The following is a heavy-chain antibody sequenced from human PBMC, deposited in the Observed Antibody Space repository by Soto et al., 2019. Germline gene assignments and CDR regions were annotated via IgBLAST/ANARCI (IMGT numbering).Heavy chain of an antibody. CDR2: INPNSGGT. CDR1: GYTFTGYY. J-gene: IGHJ6*02. V-gene: IGHV1-2*04. CDR3: ARGSINLDYYYYGMDA. D-gene: IGHD3-16*01. Sequence: VASVKVSCKASGYTFTGYYMHWVRQAPGQGLEWMGWINPNSGGTNYAQKFQGWVTMTRDTSISTAYMELSRLRSDDTAVYYCARGSINLDYYYYGMDAWGQGTTVTVSS.